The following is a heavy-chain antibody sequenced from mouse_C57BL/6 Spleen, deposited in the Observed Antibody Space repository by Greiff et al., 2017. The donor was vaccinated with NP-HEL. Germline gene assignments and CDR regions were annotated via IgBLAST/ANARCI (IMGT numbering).Heavy chain of an antibody. J-gene: IGHJ4*01. Sequence: VQLQQPGAELVKPGASVKVSCKASGYTFTSYWMHWVKQRPGQGLEWIGRIHPSDSDTNYNQKFKGKATLTVDKSSSTAYMQLSSLTSEDSVVYYCAIQAYYNAMDYWGQGTSVTVSS. CDR3: AIQAYYNAMDY. CDR2: IHPSDSDT. D-gene: IGHD2-12*01. CDR1: GYTFTSYW. V-gene: IGHV1-74*01.